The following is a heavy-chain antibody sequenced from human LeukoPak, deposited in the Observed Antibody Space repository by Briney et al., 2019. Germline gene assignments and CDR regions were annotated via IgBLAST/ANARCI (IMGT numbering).Heavy chain of an antibody. CDR2: ISSSSSTI. CDR3: AREGVDKNILGHKKNIRGAFDI. V-gene: IGHV3-48*01. CDR1: GFTFSSYS. D-gene: IGHD3-3*01. Sequence: GGSLRLSCAASGFTFSSYSMNWVRQAPGKGLEWVSYISSSSSTIYYADSVKGRFTISRDNAKNSLYLQMNSLRAEDTAVYYCAREGVDKNILGHKKNIRGAFDIWGQGTMVTVSS. J-gene: IGHJ3*02.